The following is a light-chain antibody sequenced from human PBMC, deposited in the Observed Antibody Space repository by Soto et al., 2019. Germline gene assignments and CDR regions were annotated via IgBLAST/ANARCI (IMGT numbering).Light chain of an antibody. CDR2: DAS. Sequence: DIQMTQSPSTLSSSVGDRVTITCRASQSISSWLAWYKQKPGKAPELLIYDASSLESGVPSRFRGSGSGTEFTLTISSLPPDDFETYYCQHYNTYSLTFGGGTKVDIK. CDR3: QHYNTYSLT. CDR1: QSISSW. V-gene: IGKV1-5*01. J-gene: IGKJ4*02.